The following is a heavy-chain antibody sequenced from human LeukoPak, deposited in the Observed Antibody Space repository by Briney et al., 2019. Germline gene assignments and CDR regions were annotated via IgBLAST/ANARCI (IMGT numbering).Heavy chain of an antibody. J-gene: IGHJ3*02. CDR1: GFTFSSYE. CDR3: ARLGFGDAFDI. V-gene: IGHV3-48*03. Sequence: GGSLRLSCAASGFTFSSYEMNWVRQAPGKGLEWVSYISSSGSTIYYADSVKGRFTISRDNAKNSLYLQMNSLRAEDTAVYYCARLGFGDAFDIWGQGTMVTVSS. CDR2: ISSSGSTI. D-gene: IGHD3-16*01.